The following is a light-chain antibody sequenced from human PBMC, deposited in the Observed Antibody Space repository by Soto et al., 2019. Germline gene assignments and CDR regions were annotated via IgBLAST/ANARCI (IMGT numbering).Light chain of an antibody. J-gene: IGKJ1*01. CDR3: QQYNINSET. CDR2: QAS. Sequence: STLSASVGDRVTITCRASQSISSWLAWYQQKPGKAPKLLIYQASSLESGVPSRFSGSGSGTEFTLTISSLQPEDFATYYCQQYNINSETFGQGTKVDIK. CDR1: QSISSW. V-gene: IGKV1-5*03.